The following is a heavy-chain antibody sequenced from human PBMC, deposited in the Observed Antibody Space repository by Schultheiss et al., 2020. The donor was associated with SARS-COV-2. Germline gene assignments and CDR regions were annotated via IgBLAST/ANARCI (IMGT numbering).Heavy chain of an antibody. CDR2: MNPNSGNT. J-gene: IGHJ6*02. D-gene: IGHD2-2*01. V-gene: IGHV1-8*01. CDR1: GYTFTSYD. Sequence: ASVKVSCKASGYTFTSYDINWVRQATGQGLEWMGWMNPNSGNTGYAQKFQGRVTMTRNTSISTAYMELSSLRSEDTAVYYCASTSVVPAPYYYYGMDVWGQGTTVTVSS. CDR3: ASTSVVPAPYYYYGMDV.